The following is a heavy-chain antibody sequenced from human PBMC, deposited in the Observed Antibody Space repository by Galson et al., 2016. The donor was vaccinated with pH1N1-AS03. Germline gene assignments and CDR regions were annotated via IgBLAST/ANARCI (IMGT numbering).Heavy chain of an antibody. V-gene: IGHV3-23*01. J-gene: IGHJ4*02. D-gene: IGHD1-14*01. Sequence: SLRLSCAVSGFTLSSYAISWVRQAPGKGLEWVSALSGSGTDVYYADSVRGRFTISRDTSKNTLYLQMNSLRAEDTAVYYCVREGINAVATNWGQGTLVTVSS. CDR2: LSGSGTDV. CDR3: VREGINAVATN. CDR1: GFTLSSYA.